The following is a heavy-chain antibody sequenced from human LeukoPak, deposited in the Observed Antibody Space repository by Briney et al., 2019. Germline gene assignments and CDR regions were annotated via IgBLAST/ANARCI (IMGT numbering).Heavy chain of an antibody. CDR2: ISDDGHSE. CDR1: GFTFSSYP. D-gene: IGHD6-25*01. Sequence: GGSLRLSCSASGFTFSSYPMHWVRQAPGKGLEWVAVISDDGHSEYYADSVKGRFTISRDNSKNTLYLQMNSLRLEDTAVYYCARGGAATRVTLREAGDNWLDPWGQGTLVTVSS. J-gene: IGHJ5*02. CDR3: ARGGAATRVTLREAGDNWLDP. V-gene: IGHV3-30-3*01.